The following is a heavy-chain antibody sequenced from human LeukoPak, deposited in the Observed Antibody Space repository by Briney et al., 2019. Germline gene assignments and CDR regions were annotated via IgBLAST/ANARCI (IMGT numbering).Heavy chain of an antibody. V-gene: IGHV1-18*01. Sequence: WASVKVSCKASGYTFTSYGISWVRQAPGQGLEWMGWISAYNGNTNYAQKLQGRVTMTTDTSTSTAYMELRSLRSDDTAVYYCARDGARYCSSTSCYRVSDIWGQGTMVTASS. CDR2: ISAYNGNT. J-gene: IGHJ3*02. CDR3: ARDGARYCSSTSCYRVSDI. CDR1: GYTFTSYG. D-gene: IGHD2-2*01.